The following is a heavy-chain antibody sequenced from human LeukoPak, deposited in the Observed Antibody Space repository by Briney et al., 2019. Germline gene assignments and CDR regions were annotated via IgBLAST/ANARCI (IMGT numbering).Heavy chain of an antibody. CDR2: MYTSGNT. CDR3: AREAAAAGPVYYYMDV. V-gene: IGHV4-4*07. J-gene: IGHJ6*03. CDR1: GGSISSYY. D-gene: IGHD6-13*01. Sequence: SETLSLTCTVSGGSISSYYWSWIRQPAGKGLEWIGRMYTSGNTNYNPSLKSRVTISVDTSKNQFSLKLSSVTAADTAVYYCAREAAAAGPVYYYMDVWGKGTTVTVSS.